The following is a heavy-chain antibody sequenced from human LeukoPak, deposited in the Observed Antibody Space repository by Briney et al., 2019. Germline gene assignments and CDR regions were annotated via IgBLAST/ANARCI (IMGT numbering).Heavy chain of an antibody. Sequence: GGSLRLSCTASGFTFSSYGMHWVRQAPGKGLEWVAFIRYDGSNKYYADSVKGRFTISRDNSKNTLYLQMNSLRAEDTAVYYCARGAGIAVAGGLDYWGQGTLVTVSS. CDR2: IRYDGSNK. D-gene: IGHD6-19*01. V-gene: IGHV3-30*02. CDR3: ARGAGIAVAGGLDY. CDR1: GFTFSSYG. J-gene: IGHJ4*02.